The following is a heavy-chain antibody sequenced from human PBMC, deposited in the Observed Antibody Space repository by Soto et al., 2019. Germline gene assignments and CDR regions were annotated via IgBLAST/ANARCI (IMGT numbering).Heavy chain of an antibody. CDR1: GFSFSSYA. Sequence: GGSLRLSCAASGFSFSSYAMSWVRQAPGKGLEWVSAISGSGGSTYYADSVKGRFTISRDNSRNTLFLQMNSLRAEDTAVYFCAKAYGYCSSTRCAKFDSWGQGTLVTVS. D-gene: IGHD2-2*01. CDR2: ISGSGGST. CDR3: AKAYGYCSSTRCAKFDS. V-gene: IGHV3-23*01. J-gene: IGHJ4*02.